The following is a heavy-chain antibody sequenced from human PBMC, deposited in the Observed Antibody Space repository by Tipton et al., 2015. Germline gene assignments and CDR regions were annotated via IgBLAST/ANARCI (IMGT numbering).Heavy chain of an antibody. CDR2: VNHSGNT. CDR3: ARGDDILAYLYFDL. J-gene: IGHJ2*01. V-gene: IGHV4-34*01. CDR1: GGSFSGYT. D-gene: IGHD3-9*01. Sequence: TLSLTCAVYGGSFSGYTWHWIRQPPGKGLEWIGEVNHSGNTNYNPSLEGRFIISEDTSKNQFSLTVFSVTAADTAVYYCARGDDILAYLYFDLWGRGTLVSVSS.